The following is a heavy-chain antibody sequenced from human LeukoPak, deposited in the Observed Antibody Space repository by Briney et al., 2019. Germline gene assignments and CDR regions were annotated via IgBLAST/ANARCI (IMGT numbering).Heavy chain of an antibody. CDR3: AKGEFWSAYYN. J-gene: IGHJ4*02. CDR1: GFTFSTFA. CDR2: ISDAACTT. V-gene: IGHV3-23*01. D-gene: IGHD3-3*01. Sequence: GASMRLSCAASGFTFSTFAMNWVRQAPGKGLEWVSTISDAACTTYYADSVRGRFTISRDKSKNTLYLQMNSLRAEDTAVYYCAKGEFWSAYYNWGPGTLVTVSS.